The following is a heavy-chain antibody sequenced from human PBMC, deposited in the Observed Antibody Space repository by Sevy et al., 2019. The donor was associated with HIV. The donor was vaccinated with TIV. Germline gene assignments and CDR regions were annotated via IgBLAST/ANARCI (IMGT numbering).Heavy chain of an antibody. CDR3: ARDLPMWGGNSGSNYYYYGMDV. V-gene: IGHV3-30*04. CDR2: ISYDGSNK. D-gene: IGHD2-21*02. CDR1: GFTFSSYA. Sequence: GGSLKISCAASGFTFSSYAMHWVRQAPGKGLEWVAVISYDGSNKYYADSVKGRFTISRDNSKNTLYLQMNSLRAEDTAVYYCARDLPMWGGNSGSNYYYYGMDVWGQGTTVTVSS. J-gene: IGHJ6*02.